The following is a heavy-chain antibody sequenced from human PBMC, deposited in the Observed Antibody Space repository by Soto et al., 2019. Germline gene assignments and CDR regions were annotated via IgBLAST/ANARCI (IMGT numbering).Heavy chain of an antibody. CDR2: ISASAATT. J-gene: IGHJ4*02. D-gene: IGHD6-6*01. Sequence: LRLSCAPSGFTFSSYAMSWVRQAPGKGLEWVSAISASAATTYYADSVKGRFTISRDNSKNTLYVQMNSLRAEDTAIYYCAKLGAYSTSAIDSWGQGALVTVSS. V-gene: IGHV3-23*01. CDR1: GFTFSSYA. CDR3: AKLGAYSTSAIDS.